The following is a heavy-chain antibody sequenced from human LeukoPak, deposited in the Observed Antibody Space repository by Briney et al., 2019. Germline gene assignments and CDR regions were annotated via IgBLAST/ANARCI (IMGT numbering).Heavy chain of an antibody. V-gene: IGHV3-30*02. J-gene: IGHJ5*02. CDR2: IRYDGSNK. CDR1: GFTFSSYG. CDR3: AKDRKALLLWFGESLDP. Sequence: GGSLRLSCAASGFTFSSYGMHWVRQAPGKGLEWVAFIRYDGSNKYYADSVKGRFTISRDNSKNTLYLQMNSLRAEDTAVYYCAKDRKALLLWFGESLDPWGQGTLVTVSS. D-gene: IGHD3-10*01.